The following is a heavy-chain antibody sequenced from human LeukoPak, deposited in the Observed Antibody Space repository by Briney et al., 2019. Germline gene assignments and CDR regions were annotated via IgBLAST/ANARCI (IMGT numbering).Heavy chain of an antibody. V-gene: IGHV4-39*07. D-gene: IGHD3-22*01. Sequence: SETLSLTCTVSGDSLTGYYWGWIRQPPGKGLEWIGNIYYTGNTYYNRSLKSRVTISLDTSKNQFSLKVISMTAADTAVYYCTKSDGSGLIRICGRGTMVTVSS. CDR2: IYYTGNT. J-gene: IGHJ3*02. CDR3: TKSDGSGLIRI. CDR1: GDSLTGYY.